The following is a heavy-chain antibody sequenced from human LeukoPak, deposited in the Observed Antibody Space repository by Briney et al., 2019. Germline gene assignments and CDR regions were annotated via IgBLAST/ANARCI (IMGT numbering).Heavy chain of an antibody. Sequence: GASVKVSCKASGYTFTGYYMHWVRQAPGQGLEWMGGINPNSGGTNYAQKFQGRVTMTRDTSISTAYMELSRLRFDDTAVYYCARVNGLSGWYGGPGDAFDIWGQGTMVTVSS. CDR2: INPNSGGT. CDR1: GYTFTGYY. CDR3: ARVNGLSGWYGGPGDAFDI. J-gene: IGHJ3*02. D-gene: IGHD6-19*01. V-gene: IGHV1-2*02.